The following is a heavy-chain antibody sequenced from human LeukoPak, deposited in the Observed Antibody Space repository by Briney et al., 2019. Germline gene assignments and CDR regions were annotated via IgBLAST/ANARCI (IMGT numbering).Heavy chain of an antibody. Sequence: SETLSLTCTVSGGSISSYYWSWIRQPPGKGLEWIGYIYYSGSTNYNPSLKSRVTISVDTSKNQFSLQLNSVTPEDTAVYYCARTTVTNPYYYYYMDVWGKGTTVTVSS. CDR3: ARTTVTNPYYYYYMDV. CDR2: IYYSGST. V-gene: IGHV4-59*12. D-gene: IGHD4-17*01. J-gene: IGHJ6*03. CDR1: GGSISSYY.